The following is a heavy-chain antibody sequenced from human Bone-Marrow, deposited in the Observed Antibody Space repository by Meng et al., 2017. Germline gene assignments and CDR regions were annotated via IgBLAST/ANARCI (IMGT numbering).Heavy chain of an antibody. CDR2: IYPGDPDT. V-gene: IGHV5-51*01. CDR1: GYSFTSYW. J-gene: IGHJ6*02. Sequence: GESLKISCKGSGYSFTSYWIGWVRQMPGKGLEWMGIIYPGDPDTRYSPSFQGQVTISAAKSISTAYLQWSSLKASDTAMYYCARKGGTSYYGMDVWGQGTTVTVSS. D-gene: IGHD1-26*01. CDR3: ARKGGTSYYGMDV.